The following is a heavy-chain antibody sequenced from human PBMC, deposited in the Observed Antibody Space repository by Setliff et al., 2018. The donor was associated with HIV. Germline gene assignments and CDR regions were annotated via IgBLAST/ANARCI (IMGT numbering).Heavy chain of an antibody. CDR3: ARARLQGIVTAVGPRDNCLDP. V-gene: IGHV1-18*01. D-gene: IGHD3-9*01. CDR2: ISAYTGHT. Sequence: ASVKVSCKASGYSFINYGISWVRQAPGQGLEWMGWISAYTGHTDYASRLLGRVTLTTDTSTSTAYMEPRSLSSDDTAVYFCARARLQGIVTAVGPRDNCLDPWGQGTRVTVS. J-gene: IGHJ5*02. CDR1: GYSFINYG.